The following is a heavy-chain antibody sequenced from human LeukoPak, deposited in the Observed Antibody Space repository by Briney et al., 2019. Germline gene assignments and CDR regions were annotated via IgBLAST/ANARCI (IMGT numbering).Heavy chain of an antibody. CDR3: MMSLTAHYYYGMDV. J-gene: IGHJ6*02. D-gene: IGHD2-21*02. V-gene: IGHV3-7*02. CDR1: GFTFNTYW. Sequence: GGSLRLSCAASGFTFNTYWMSWVRQAPGKGLEWVANIKQDGSEKYYVDSVKGRLTISRDNTKNSLYLQMNSLRADDTAVYHCMMSLTAHYYYGMDVWGQGTTVTVSS. CDR2: IKQDGSEK.